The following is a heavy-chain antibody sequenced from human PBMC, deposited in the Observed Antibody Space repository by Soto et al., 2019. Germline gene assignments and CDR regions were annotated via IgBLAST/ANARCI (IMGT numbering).Heavy chain of an antibody. CDR1: GFTFSSYA. CDR2: ISYDGSNK. Sequence: QVQLVESGGGVVQPGRSLRLSCAASGFTFSSYAMHWVRQAPGKGLEWVAVISYDGSNKYYADSVKGRFTISRDNSKNTLSLQMTSLRAEYTAVYYCARDRRGVVRYRSGTCDAFDIWGQGTMVTVSS. D-gene: IGHD6-25*01. J-gene: IGHJ3*02. V-gene: IGHV3-30-3*01. CDR3: ARDRRGVVRYRSGTCDAFDI.